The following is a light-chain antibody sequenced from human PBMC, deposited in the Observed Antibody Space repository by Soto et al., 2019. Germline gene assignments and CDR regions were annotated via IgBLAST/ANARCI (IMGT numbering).Light chain of an antibody. CDR2: HAS. Sequence: DVQMTQSPSTRPASVGDRVTITCRARQSISNWVAWYQQKPGTAPKVLIYHASNLQSGVPSRFSGSGSGTEFTLTISSLQPDDFATYYCQQYNSYSFGQGTKVDIK. CDR1: QSISNW. V-gene: IGKV1-5*01. J-gene: IGKJ1*01. CDR3: QQYNSYS.